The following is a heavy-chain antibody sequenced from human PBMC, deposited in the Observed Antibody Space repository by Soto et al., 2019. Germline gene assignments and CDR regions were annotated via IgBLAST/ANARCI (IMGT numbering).Heavy chain of an antibody. V-gene: IGHV3-23*01. D-gene: IGHD2-21*02. CDR3: ARQARRDCSARADY. Sequence: EVQLLESGGGLVQPGGSLRLSCAASGFTFSNYAMSWVRQAPGKGLEWVSGISGSGVSTYYADSVKGRFTISRDNSKKPLYLAMNSLRAEDTAVYYCARQARRDCSARADYCGQGALVTVSS. CDR2: ISGSGVST. J-gene: IGHJ4*02. CDR1: GFTFSNYA.